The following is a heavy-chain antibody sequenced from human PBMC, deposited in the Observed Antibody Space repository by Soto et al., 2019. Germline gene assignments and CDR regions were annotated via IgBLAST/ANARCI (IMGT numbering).Heavy chain of an antibody. D-gene: IGHD3-9*01. CDR3: ARNSYDILTGYYYYGMGV. V-gene: IGHV1-2*04. Sequence: ASVKVSCKASGYTLTGYYMHWVRQAPGQGLEWMGWINPNSGGTNYAQKFQGWVTMTRDTSISTAYMELSRLRSDDTAVYYCARNSYDILTGYYYYGMGVWGQGTTVTISS. J-gene: IGHJ6*02. CDR2: INPNSGGT. CDR1: GYTLTGYY.